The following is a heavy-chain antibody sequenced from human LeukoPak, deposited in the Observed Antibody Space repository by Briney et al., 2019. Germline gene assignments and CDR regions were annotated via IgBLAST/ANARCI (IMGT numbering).Heavy chain of an antibody. V-gene: IGHV3-23*01. Sequence: PGGSLRLSCAASGSTFSSYAMSWVRQAPGKGLEWVSAISGSGGSTYYADSVKGRFTISRDNAKNLLFLQMDSLRAEDTAVYYCTRPLDVDSALFDFWGQGTLVTVSS. D-gene: IGHD5-18*01. J-gene: IGHJ4*02. CDR3: TRPLDVDSALFDF. CDR1: GSTFSSYA. CDR2: ISGSGGST.